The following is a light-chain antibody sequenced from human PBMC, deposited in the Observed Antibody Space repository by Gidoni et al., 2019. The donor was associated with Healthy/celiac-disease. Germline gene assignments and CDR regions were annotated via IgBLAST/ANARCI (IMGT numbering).Light chain of an antibody. Sequence: DIVMTQSPDSLAVALGERATINCNASQSVLYSSNNKNYLAWYQQKPGQPPKLLIYCASTRESGVPDRFSGSGSGTDFTLTISSLQAEDVAVYYCQQYYSTPVLTFGGGTKVEIK. V-gene: IGKV4-1*01. J-gene: IGKJ4*01. CDR1: QSVLYSSNNKNY. CDR3: QQYYSTPVLT. CDR2: CAS.